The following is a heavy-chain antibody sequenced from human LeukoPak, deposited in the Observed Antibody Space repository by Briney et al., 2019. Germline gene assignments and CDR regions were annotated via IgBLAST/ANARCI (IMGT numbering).Heavy chain of an antibody. CDR1: GYSISSGYY. J-gene: IGHJ3*02. Sequence: NTSETLSLTCTVSGYSISSGYYWGWIRQPPGKGLEWIGSIYHSGSTYYNPSLKSRVTISVDTSKNQFSLKLSSVTAADTAVYYCARTVSGGAAHDAFDIWGQGTMVTDSS. CDR2: IYHSGST. CDR3: ARTVSGGAAHDAFDI. D-gene: IGHD3-10*01. V-gene: IGHV4-38-2*02.